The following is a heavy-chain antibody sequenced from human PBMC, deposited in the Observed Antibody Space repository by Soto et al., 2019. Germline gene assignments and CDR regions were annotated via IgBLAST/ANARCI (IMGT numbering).Heavy chain of an antibody. D-gene: IGHD3-3*01. V-gene: IGHV4-59*11. CDR3: ARGLSWSPYFES. J-gene: IGHJ4*02. Sequence: PSETLSLTCTVSCASISTQSWNWIRQAPGKGLEWIGYLYYSGTTNYNPSLKGRVTISADTSKNQVSLKLTSVTAADTAVYFCARGLSWSPYFESWGQGILVTVS. CDR1: CASISTQS. CDR2: LYYSGTT.